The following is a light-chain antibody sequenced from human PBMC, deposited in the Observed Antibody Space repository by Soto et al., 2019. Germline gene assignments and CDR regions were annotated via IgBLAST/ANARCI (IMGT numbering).Light chain of an antibody. J-gene: IGLJ3*02. CDR2: GNS. V-gene: IGLV1-40*01. Sequence: QSVLTQPPSVSGAPGQRVTISCTGSSSNIGGGYDVHWYQQLPGTAPKLLIYGNSNRPSGVPDRFSGSKSGTSASLAITGLQAEDEADYYCQSYDSSLSGWVFGGGTQLTFL. CDR1: SSNIGGGYD. CDR3: QSYDSSLSGWV.